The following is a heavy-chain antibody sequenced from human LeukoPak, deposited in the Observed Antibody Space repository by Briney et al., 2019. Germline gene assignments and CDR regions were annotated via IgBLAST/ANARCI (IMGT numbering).Heavy chain of an antibody. V-gene: IGHV4-59*08. Sequence: SETLSLTCTVSGGSISSYHWSWIRQPPGKGLEWIGNIFYSGSTDYNPSLKSRVTISVDTSKNQFSLKLNSVTAADTAVYYCARHFAGCSFGSGYYFDSWGQGTLITVSS. D-gene: IGHD3-10*01. CDR3: ARHFAGCSFGSGYYFDS. CDR1: GGSISSYH. J-gene: IGHJ4*02. CDR2: IFYSGST.